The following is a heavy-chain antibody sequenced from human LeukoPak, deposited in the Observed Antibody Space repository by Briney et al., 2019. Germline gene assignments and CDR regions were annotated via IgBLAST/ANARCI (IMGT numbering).Heavy chain of an antibody. D-gene: IGHD2-21*01. J-gene: IGHJ6*02. CDR3: ARGEVYCGGDCYGMDV. CDR2: IYSGGST. Sequence: PGGSLRLSWAASGFTVSSNYMSWVRQAPGKGLEWVSVIYSGGSTYYADSVKGRFTISRDNSKNTLYLQMNSLRAEDAAVYYCARGEVYCGGDCYGMDVWGQGTTVTVSS. V-gene: IGHV3-53*01. CDR1: GFTVSSNY.